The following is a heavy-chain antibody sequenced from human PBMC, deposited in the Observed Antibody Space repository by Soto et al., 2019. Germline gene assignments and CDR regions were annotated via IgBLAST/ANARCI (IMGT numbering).Heavy chain of an antibody. V-gene: IGHV3-23*01. J-gene: IGHJ6*02. CDR3: AKALRLLEWLSPMDV. CDR1: GFTFTSYT. CDR2: ISGSGGST. Sequence: PGGSLRLSCAASGFTFTSYTMSWVRQAPGKGLEWVSAISGSGGSTYYADSVKGRFTISRDNSKNTLYLQMNSLRAEATGVYYCAKALRLLEWLSPMDVWGQGTTVTVSS. D-gene: IGHD3-3*01.